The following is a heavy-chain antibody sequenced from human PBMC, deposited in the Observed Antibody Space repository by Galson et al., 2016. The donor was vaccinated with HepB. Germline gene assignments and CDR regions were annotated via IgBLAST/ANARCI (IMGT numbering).Heavy chain of an antibody. CDR1: GFTFDNYA. CDR3: AKPMTGTPAAFDL. V-gene: IGHV3-9*01. CDR2: INWNSRHI. J-gene: IGHJ3*01. Sequence: SLRLSCAASGFTFDNYAMHWVRQRPGRGLEWVSGINWNSRHIAYADSVKGRFTISRDNAKNSLYLQMNSLRVEDTALYYCAKPMTGTPAAFDLWGQGTLVTVSS. D-gene: IGHD1-14*01.